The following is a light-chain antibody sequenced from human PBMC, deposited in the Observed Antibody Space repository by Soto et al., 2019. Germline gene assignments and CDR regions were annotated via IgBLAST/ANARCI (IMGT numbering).Light chain of an antibody. Sequence: EIVLTQSPATLSLSPGERATLSCRASQSVSSYLAWYQQKPGQPPRLLIYDTANRATGTPARFRGSGSGTDFTLTISSLEPEDFAVYYCQHHNNWFSWTFGQGTKVELK. CDR1: QSVSSY. J-gene: IGKJ1*01. CDR3: QHHNNWFSWT. CDR2: DTA. V-gene: IGKV3-11*01.